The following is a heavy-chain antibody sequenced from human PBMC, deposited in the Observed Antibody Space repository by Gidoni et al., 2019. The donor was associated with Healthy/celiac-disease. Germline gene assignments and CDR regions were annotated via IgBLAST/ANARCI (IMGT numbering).Heavy chain of an antibody. Sequence: QVQLQESGPGLVKPSETLSLTCTVSGGSISSYYWSWIRQPAGKGLEWIGRIYTSGSTNYNPDLKSRVTMSVDTSKNQFSLKRSSVTAADTAVYYWARGLYSRGWYRADYWGQGTLVTVSS. J-gene: IGHJ4*02. CDR1: GGSISSYY. D-gene: IGHD6-19*01. CDR3: ARGLYSRGWYRADY. V-gene: IGHV4-4*07. CDR2: IYTSGST.